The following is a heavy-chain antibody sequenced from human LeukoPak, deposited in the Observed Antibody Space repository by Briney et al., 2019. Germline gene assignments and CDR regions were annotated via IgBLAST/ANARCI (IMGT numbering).Heavy chain of an antibody. CDR1: GGSISSYY. CDR3: ARHRGSYSSSDFDY. Sequence: SETLSLTCTVSGGSISSYYWSWIRQPPGKGLEWIGYIYYSGSTNYNPSLKSRVTMSVDTSENQFSLKLSSVTAADTAVYYCARHRGSYSSSDFDYWGQGTLVTVSS. J-gene: IGHJ4*02. D-gene: IGHD6-6*01. V-gene: IGHV4-59*08. CDR2: IYYSGST.